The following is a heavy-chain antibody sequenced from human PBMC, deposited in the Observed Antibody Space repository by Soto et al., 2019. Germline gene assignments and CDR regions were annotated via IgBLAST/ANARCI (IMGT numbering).Heavy chain of an antibody. V-gene: IGHV4-38-2*02. CDR1: GYSISSGYQ. Sequence: PSETLSLTCGVSGYSISSGYQWGWIRRPPGKGPEWIGSVYHDGRTRYNPPLESRVTISVDTSKNQFSLNLNSVTVAGTAMYYCARDFYGSRAAGWFDPWGQGTLVTVSS. J-gene: IGHJ5*02. CDR2: VYHDGRT. D-gene: IGHD3-10*01. CDR3: ARDFYGSRAAGWFDP.